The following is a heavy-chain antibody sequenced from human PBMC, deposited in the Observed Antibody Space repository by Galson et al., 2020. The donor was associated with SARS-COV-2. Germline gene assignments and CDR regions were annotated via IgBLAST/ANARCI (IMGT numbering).Heavy chain of an antibody. Sequence: ASLRLSCVASEFNFSSYWMHWVRQAPGKGLVWVSRINSEGNSTNYADSVKGRFTVSRDNAKNTLFLQMNSLRDEDTAVYYCARHSSLDIWGQGTMVTVSS. V-gene: IGHV3-74*01. J-gene: IGHJ3*02. D-gene: IGHD1-26*01. CDR2: INSEGNST. CDR1: EFNFSSYW. CDR3: ARHSSLDI.